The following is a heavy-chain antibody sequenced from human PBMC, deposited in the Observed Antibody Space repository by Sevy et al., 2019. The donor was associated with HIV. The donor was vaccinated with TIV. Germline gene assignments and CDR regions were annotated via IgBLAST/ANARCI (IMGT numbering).Heavy chain of an antibody. D-gene: IGHD5-18*01. CDR3: ARDLGRAYTYGFNY. V-gene: IGHV1-2*02. Sequence: ASVKVSCKASGCTFTIYSMHWVRQAPGQGLEWMGWINPNSGGTNFAQKFQGRVTMTRDTSISTAYMELNRLRSDDTAVYYCARDLGRAYTYGFNYWGQGTLVTVSS. J-gene: IGHJ4*02. CDR1: GCTFTIYS. CDR2: INPNSGGT.